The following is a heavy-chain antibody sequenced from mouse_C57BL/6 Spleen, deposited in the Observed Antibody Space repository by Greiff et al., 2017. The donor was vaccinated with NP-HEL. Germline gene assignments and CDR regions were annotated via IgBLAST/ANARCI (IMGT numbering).Heavy chain of an antibody. D-gene: IGHD1-1*01. J-gene: IGHJ3*01. CDR2: IDPETGGT. CDR3: TKVPLTTVVARGFAY. V-gene: IGHV1-15*01. Sequence: VQLQESGAELVRPGASVTLSCKASGYTFTDYEMHWVKQTPVHGLEWIGAIDPETGGTAYTQKFKGKAILTADKSSSTAYMELRSLTSEDSAVYYCTKVPLTTVVARGFAYWGQGTLVTVSA. CDR1: GYTFTDYE.